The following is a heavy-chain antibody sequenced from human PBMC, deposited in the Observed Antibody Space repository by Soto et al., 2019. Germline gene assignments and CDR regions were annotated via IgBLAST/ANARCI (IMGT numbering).Heavy chain of an antibody. D-gene: IGHD3-10*01. Sequence: QVQLQESGPGLVKPSETLSLTCTVSGGSINTNYWSWIRQPPGKGLEWIGYIYYIGSTNYNPSLKSRVTIAVDTSMNQFATTLSSVTAADTAVYYGARGGFGSGSSPAPDYWGQGTLVTVSS. J-gene: IGHJ4*02. CDR1: GGSINTNY. CDR2: IYYIGST. CDR3: ARGGFGSGSSPAPDY. V-gene: IGHV4-59*01.